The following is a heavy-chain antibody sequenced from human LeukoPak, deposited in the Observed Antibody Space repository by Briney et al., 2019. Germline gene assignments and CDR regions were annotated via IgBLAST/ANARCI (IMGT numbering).Heavy chain of an antibody. J-gene: IGHJ5*02. CDR1: GGSFSGYS. CDR2: IDHSGSA. V-gene: IGHV4-34*01. CDR3: ARGPMRGWFDP. Sequence: SESLSLTCAVYGGSFSGYSWTWIRQPPGRGLEWIGEIDHSGSANYNPSLKSRGTVSVDRSKSQSSLKLSSVTAADTAVFYCARGPMRGWFDPWGQGTLVTVSS.